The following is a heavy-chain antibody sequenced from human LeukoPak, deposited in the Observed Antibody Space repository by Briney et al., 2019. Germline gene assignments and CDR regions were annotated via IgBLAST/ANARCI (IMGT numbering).Heavy chain of an antibody. D-gene: IGHD6-13*01. CDR2: ISSSGSTI. CDR1: GFTFSDYY. V-gene: IGHV3-11*01. Sequence: GGSLRLSCAASGFTFSDYYMSWIRQAPGKGLEWVSYISSSGSTIYYADSVKGRFTISRDNVKNSLYLQMNSLRAEDTAVYYCAGYSSSSHNYYYYGMDVWGQGTTVTVSS. CDR3: AGYSSSSHNYYYYGMDV. J-gene: IGHJ6*02.